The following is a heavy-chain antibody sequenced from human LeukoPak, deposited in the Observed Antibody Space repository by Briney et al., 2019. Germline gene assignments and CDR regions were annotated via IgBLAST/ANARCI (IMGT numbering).Heavy chain of an antibody. CDR3: ASYDILTGYIDY. D-gene: IGHD3-9*01. Sequence: PSETLSLTCTVSGYSISRGYSWGWIRQPPGQGLEWIGNIYHSGSTNYSPSLKSRVTISVDTSKNQFSLKLSSVTAADTAVYFCASYDILTGYIDYWGQGTLVTVSS. CDR1: GYSISRGYS. V-gene: IGHV4-38-2*02. CDR2: IYHSGST. J-gene: IGHJ4*02.